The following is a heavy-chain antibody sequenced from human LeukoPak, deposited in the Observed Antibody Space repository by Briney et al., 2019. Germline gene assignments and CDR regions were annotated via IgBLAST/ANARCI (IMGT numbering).Heavy chain of an antibody. V-gene: IGHV5-51*01. Sequence: GESLKISCKGSGYDFTTYYVGWVRQMPGKGLEWMGIIYPGDSDTRYSPSFQGQVTISADKSISAAYLQWSSLKASDTAMYYCARVRAYSSAPYYFDSWGQGTLVTVSS. CDR2: IYPGDSDT. J-gene: IGHJ4*02. CDR3: ARVRAYSSAPYYFDS. D-gene: IGHD3-10*01. CDR1: GYDFTTYY.